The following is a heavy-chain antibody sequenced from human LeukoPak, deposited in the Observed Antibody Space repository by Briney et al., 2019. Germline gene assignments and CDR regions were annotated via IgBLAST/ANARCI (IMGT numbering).Heavy chain of an antibody. D-gene: IGHD2-15*01. J-gene: IGHJ4*02. CDR2: ISSSSSYI. CDR1: GFTFSTYS. Sequence: GGSLRLSCAASGFTFSTYSMNWVRQAPGKGLGWVSSISSSSSYIYYADSVKGRFTISRDNAKNSLYLQMDSLRAEDTAVFYCAKSPEGYCSGGTCYLYFDYWGQGSLVTVSS. V-gene: IGHV3-21*06. CDR3: AKSPEGYCSGGTCYLYFDY.